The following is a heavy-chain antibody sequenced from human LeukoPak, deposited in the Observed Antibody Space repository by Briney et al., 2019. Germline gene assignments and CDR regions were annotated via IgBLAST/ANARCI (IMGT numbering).Heavy chain of an antibody. CDR2: INPKSGDT. Sequence: ASVKVSCKASGYTFIDYYMHWMRQAPRQGLEWMGWINPKSGDTNYAQKFQGRVTTTRDTSITTAYMDLSRLRSDDTAVYYCARGPNSGAFDIWGQGTMVTVSS. J-gene: IGHJ3*02. CDR1: GYTFIDYY. D-gene: IGHD2/OR15-2a*01. CDR3: ARGPNSGAFDI. V-gene: IGHV1-2*02.